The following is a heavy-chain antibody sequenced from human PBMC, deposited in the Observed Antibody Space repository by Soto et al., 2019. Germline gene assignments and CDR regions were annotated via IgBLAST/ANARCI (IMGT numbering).Heavy chain of an antibody. CDR3: ARDRVKTTWFDP. D-gene: IGHD1-1*01. CDR1: GGSISSGGYY. CDR2: IYYSGST. V-gene: IGHV4-31*03. J-gene: IGHJ5*02. Sequence: SETLSLTCTVSGGSISSGGYYWSWIRQHPGKGLEWIGYIYYSGSTYYNPSLKSRVTISVDTSKNQFSLKLSSVTAEDTAVYYCARDRVKTTWFDPWGQGTLVTVSS.